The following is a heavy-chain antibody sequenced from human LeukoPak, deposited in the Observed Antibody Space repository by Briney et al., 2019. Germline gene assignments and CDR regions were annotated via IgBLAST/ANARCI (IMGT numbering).Heavy chain of an antibody. CDR1: GGSISSSSYY. J-gene: IGHJ6*03. CDR3: ARHASRTIMGYYYYYMDV. D-gene: IGHD2-8*01. V-gene: IGHV4-39*01. CDR2: IYYSGST. Sequence: SETLSLTCTVSGGSISSSSYYWGWIRQPPGTGLEWVGSIYYSGSTYYNPSLKSRVTISVDTSKNQFSLKPSSVTAADTAVYYCARHASRTIMGYYYYYMDVWGKGTTVTVSS.